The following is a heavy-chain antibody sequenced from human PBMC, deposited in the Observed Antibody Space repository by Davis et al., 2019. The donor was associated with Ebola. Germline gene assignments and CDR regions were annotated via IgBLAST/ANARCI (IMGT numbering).Heavy chain of an antibody. D-gene: IGHD2-8*01. V-gene: IGHV1-2*02. CDR1: GYTFTGYY. Sequence: ASVKVSCKASGYTFTGYYMHWVRQAPGQGLEWMGWINPNSGGTNYAQKFQGRVTITRDTSASTAYMELSSLRSEDTAVYYCARGCTNGVCYGFFDYWGQGTLVTVSS. CDR3: ARGCTNGVCYGFFDY. J-gene: IGHJ4*02. CDR2: INPNSGGT.